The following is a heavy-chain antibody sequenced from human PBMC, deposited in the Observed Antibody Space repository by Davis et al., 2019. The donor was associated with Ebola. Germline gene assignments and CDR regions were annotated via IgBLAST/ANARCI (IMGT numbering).Heavy chain of an antibody. Sequence: GGSLRLSCAASGFTFDDYGMSWVRQAPGKGLEWVSGINWNGGSTGYADSVKGRFTISRDNAKNSLYLQMNSLRAEDTALYYCARVPRLTSYCSSTSCSYYYYGMDVWGQGTTVTVSS. D-gene: IGHD2-2*01. CDR1: GFTFDDYG. CDR3: ARVPRLTSYCSSTSCSYYYYGMDV. V-gene: IGHV3-20*04. CDR2: INWNGGST. J-gene: IGHJ6*02.